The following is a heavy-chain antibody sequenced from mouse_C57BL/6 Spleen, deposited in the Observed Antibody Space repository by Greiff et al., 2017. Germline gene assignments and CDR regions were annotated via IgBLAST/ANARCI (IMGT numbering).Heavy chain of an antibody. CDR1: GFTFSDYY. J-gene: IGHJ1*03. CDR2: INYDGSST. CDR3: ARAFITTVVATSYWYFDV. V-gene: IGHV5-16*01. Sequence: EVKVVESEGGLVQPGSSMKLSCTASGFTFSDYYMAWVRQVPEKGLEWVANINYDGSSTYYLDSLKSRFIISRDNAKNILYLQMSSLKSEDTATYYCARAFITTVVATSYWYFDVWGTGTTVTVSS. D-gene: IGHD1-1*01.